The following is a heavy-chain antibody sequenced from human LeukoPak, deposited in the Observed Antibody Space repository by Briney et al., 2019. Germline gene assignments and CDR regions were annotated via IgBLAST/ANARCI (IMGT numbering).Heavy chain of an antibody. CDR1: GGSFSGYY. D-gene: IGHD1-26*01. CDR2: INHSGSN. V-gene: IGHV4-34*01. J-gene: IGHJ4*02. CDR3: ARQGVVGATGFDF. Sequence: SETLSLTCAVYGGSFSGYYWSWIRQPPGKGLEWIGEINHSGSNNYNPSLKSRVTISVDTSRNQFSLTLTSVTATDTAVYYCARQGVVGATGFDFWGQGFLVTVSS.